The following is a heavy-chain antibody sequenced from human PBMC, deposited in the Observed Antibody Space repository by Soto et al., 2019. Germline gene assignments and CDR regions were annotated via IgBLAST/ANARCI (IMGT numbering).Heavy chain of an antibody. CDR3: ARSPDSSGYYPRRYYYGMDV. CDR2: IYYSGST. D-gene: IGHD3-22*01. V-gene: IGHV4-59*01. Sequence: SETLSLTCTVSGGSISSYYWSWIRQPPWKGLEWIGYIYYSGSTNYNPSLKSRVTISVDTSKNQFSLKLSSVTAADTAVYYCARSPDSSGYYPRRYYYGMDVWGQGTTVTVSS. CDR1: GGSISSYY. J-gene: IGHJ6*01.